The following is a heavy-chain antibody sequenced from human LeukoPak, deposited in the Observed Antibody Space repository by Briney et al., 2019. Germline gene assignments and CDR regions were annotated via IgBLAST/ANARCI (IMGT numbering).Heavy chain of an antibody. Sequence: ASVKVSCKASGYTFTGYYMHWVRQAPGQGLEWMGWINPNSGGTNYAQKFQGRVTMTRDTSISTAYMELSRLRSDDTAVYYCARGGDGYNSRPYYMDVWSKGTTVTISS. CDR1: GYTFTGYY. CDR2: INPNSGGT. V-gene: IGHV1-2*02. CDR3: ARGGDGYNSRPYYMDV. J-gene: IGHJ6*03. D-gene: IGHD5-24*01.